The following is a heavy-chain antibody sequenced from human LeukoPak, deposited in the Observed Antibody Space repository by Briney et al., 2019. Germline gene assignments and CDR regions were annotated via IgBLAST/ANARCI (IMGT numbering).Heavy chain of an antibody. CDR1: GDSISSYY. V-gene: IGHV4-4*07. Sequence: SETLSLTCTVPGDSISSYYWSWIRQPAGKGLEWIGRVYVTGSTNLNPALQSRVTMSVDTSKNQFSLKLTSVTAADTAVYYCARDRQWLVVHWGQGTLVTVSS. D-gene: IGHD6-19*01. CDR2: VYVTGST. CDR3: ARDRQWLVVH. J-gene: IGHJ5*02.